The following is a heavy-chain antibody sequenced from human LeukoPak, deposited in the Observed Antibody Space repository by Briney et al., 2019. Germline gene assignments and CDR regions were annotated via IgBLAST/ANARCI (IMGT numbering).Heavy chain of an antibody. V-gene: IGHV4-34*01. CDR1: GGAFSGYY. CDR3: ARGDAFDI. Sequence: PSETPSLTCAVYGGAFSGYYWGWIRQPPGKGLEWIGEINHSGSTNYNPSLKSRVTISVDTSKNQFSLKLSSVTAADTAVYYCARGDAFDIWGQGTMVTVSS. CDR2: INHSGST. J-gene: IGHJ3*02.